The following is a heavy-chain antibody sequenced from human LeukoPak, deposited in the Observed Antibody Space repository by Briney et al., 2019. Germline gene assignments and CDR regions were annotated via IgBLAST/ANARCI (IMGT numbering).Heavy chain of an antibody. CDR2: IYTSGST. V-gene: IGHV4-4*07. CDR1: GGSFSSYY. D-gene: IGHD3-10*01. J-gene: IGHJ5*02. CDR3: ARDSYGSGSFYNWFDP. Sequence: SETLSLTCAVYGGSFSSYYWSWIRQPAGKGLEWIGRIYTSGSTNYNPSLKSRVTMSVDTSKNQFSLKLSSVTAADTAVYYCARDSYGSGSFYNWFDPWGQGTLVTVSS.